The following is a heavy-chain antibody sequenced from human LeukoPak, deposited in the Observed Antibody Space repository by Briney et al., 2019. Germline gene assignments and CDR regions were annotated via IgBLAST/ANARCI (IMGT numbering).Heavy chain of an antibody. CDR1: GFTFSSYG. D-gene: IGHD2-21*02. J-gene: IGHJ4*02. CDR3: ARDWALYCGGDCPFDY. V-gene: IGHV3-33*01. Sequence: GGSLRLSCAASGFTFSSYGMHWVRQAPGKGLEWVAVIWYDGSNKYYADSVKGRFTISRDNSKNTLYLQMNSLRAEDTAVYYCARDWALYCGGDCPFDYWGQGTLVTVSS. CDR2: IWYDGSNK.